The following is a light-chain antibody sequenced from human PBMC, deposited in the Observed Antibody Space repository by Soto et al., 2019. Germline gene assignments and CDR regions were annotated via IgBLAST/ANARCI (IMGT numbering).Light chain of an antibody. CDR3: SSYTVSSTVI. CDR1: SSDVGGYNY. V-gene: IGLV2-14*01. J-gene: IGLJ2*01. Sequence: QLVLTQPASVSGSPGQSITISCTGTSSDVGGYNYVSWYQQHPGKAPKLMIYGVSNRPSGVSNRFSGSRSGNTASLIISGLQTEDEADYYCSSYTVSSTVIFGGGTRLTVL. CDR2: GVS.